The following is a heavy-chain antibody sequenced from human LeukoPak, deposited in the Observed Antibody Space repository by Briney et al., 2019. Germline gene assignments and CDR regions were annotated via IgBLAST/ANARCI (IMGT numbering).Heavy chain of an antibody. V-gene: IGHV1-2*02. CDR3: ARAGQRGYSYGPAPLSDY. Sequence: GASVKVSCKASGYTFTGYYMHWVRQAPGQGLEWMGWINPNSGGTNYAQKFQGRVTMTRDTSISTAYMELSRLRSDDTAVCYCARAGQRGYSYGPAPLSDYWGQGTLVTVSS. CDR2: INPNSGGT. D-gene: IGHD5-18*01. CDR1: GYTFTGYY. J-gene: IGHJ4*02.